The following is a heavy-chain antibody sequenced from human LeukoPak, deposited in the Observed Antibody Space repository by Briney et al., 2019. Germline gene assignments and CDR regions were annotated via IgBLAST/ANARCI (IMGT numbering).Heavy chain of an antibody. CDR1: GFTFSSYH. D-gene: IGHD3-22*01. J-gene: IGHJ4*02. CDR2: ISSSSSTI. V-gene: IGHV3-48*01. Sequence: PGGSLRLSCVGSGFTFSSYHMNWVRQAPGKGLEWVSYISSSSSTIYYADSVKGRFTISRDNAKNSLYLQTNSLRVEDTAVYYCARAQYYSDSTGYYYLHYWGQGTLVTVSS. CDR3: ARAQYYSDSTGYYYLHY.